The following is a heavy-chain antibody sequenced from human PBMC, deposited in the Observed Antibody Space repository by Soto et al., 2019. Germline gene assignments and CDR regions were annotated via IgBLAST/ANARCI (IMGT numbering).Heavy chain of an antibody. CDR1: GFTFSSHA. CDR3: AKEKNGSPARYFDL. V-gene: IGHV3-23*01. J-gene: IGHJ2*01. D-gene: IGHD1-26*01. Sequence: GGSLRLSCAGSGFTFSSHAMRWVRQAPGKGLEWVSAISGSGGSTYYADSVKGRFTISRDNSKNTLYLQMNSLRAEDTAVYYCAKEKNGSPARYFDLWGRGTLVTVSS. CDR2: ISGSGGST.